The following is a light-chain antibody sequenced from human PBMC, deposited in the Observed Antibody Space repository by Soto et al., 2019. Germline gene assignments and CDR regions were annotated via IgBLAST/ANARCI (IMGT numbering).Light chain of an antibody. CDR1: RGIKSY. Sequence: DIHLSQSPSFLSASVGYRFTITCRASRGIKSYLAWYQQKSGKAPKLLMYAVSSLQSGVPSRFSGSGSGTEFTLTISSLQPEDFETYYCQQLQSYPQTFGQGTKVDIK. CDR3: QQLQSYPQT. CDR2: AVS. V-gene: IGKV1-9*01. J-gene: IGKJ1*01.